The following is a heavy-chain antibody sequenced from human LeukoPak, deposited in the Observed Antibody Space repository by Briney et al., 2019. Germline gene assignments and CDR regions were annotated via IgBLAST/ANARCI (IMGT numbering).Heavy chain of an antibody. D-gene: IGHD3-3*01. J-gene: IGHJ4*02. CDR3: ARDTTIFGVVTTSFDY. CDR2: IKQDGSEK. Sequence: GGSLRLSCAASGFTFSSYWMSWFRQAPGKGLEWVANIKQDGSEKYYVDSVKGRFTISRDNAKNSLYLQMNSLRAEDTAVYYCARDTTIFGVVTTSFDYWGPGTLVTVSS. CDR1: GFTFSSYW. V-gene: IGHV3-7*01.